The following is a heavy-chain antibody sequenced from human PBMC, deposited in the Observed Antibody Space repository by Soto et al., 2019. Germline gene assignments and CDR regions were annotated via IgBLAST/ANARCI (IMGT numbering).Heavy chain of an antibody. CDR3: ASVASRWYPYFFDS. CDR1: EGTFNSYA. V-gene: IGHV1-69*13. CDR2: IIPYYNTL. D-gene: IGHD6-13*01. Sequence: SVKVSCKASEGTFNSYAIAWVRQAPGQGLEWMGGIIPYYNTLNYAQKFQDRVTITADDSTNTVYMELSSLRSDDTAVYFCASVASRWYPYFFDSWAQGPLVTVSS. J-gene: IGHJ4*02.